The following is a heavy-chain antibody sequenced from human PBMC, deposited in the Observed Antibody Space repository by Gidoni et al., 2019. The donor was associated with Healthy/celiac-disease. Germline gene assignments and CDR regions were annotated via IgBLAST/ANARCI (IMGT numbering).Heavy chain of an antibody. D-gene: IGHD2-2*01. CDR1: GGPFSSYA. CDR3: ARDAPIVVVPAATNGGWFDP. Sequence: QVQLVQSGAEVKKPGSSVKVSCKASGGPFSSYAISWVRQAPGQGLEWMGRIIPILGIANYAQKFQGRVTITADKSTSTAYMELSSLRSEDTAVYYCARDAPIVVVPAATNGGWFDPWGQGTLVTVSS. V-gene: IGHV1-69*09. CDR2: IIPILGIA. J-gene: IGHJ5*02.